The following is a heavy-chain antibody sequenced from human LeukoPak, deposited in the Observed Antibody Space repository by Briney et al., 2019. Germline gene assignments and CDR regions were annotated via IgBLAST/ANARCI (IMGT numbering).Heavy chain of an antibody. D-gene: IGHD4-11*01. CDR3: ARDNRDYSERLNWFDP. CDR1: GFTFSSYA. Sequence: GGSLRLSCAASGFTFSSYAMRCVRQSRGKGLEWVSAISGSGGSTYYAESVQCRFIISKDNSNNTVYLQMNSLRAEDKDLYFCARDNRDYSERLNWFDPWGQGTLVTVSS. CDR2: ISGSGGST. J-gene: IGHJ5*02. V-gene: IGHV3-23*01.